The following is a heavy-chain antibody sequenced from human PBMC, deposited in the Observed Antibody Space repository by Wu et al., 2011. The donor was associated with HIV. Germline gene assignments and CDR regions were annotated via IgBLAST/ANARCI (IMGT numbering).Heavy chain of an antibody. J-gene: IGHJ6*02. D-gene: IGHD1-26*01. V-gene: IGHV5-51*01. CDR3: ARLDGAGAGGMDV. CDR1: GYSFLTYW. Sequence: LKISCQGSGYSFLTYWIGWVRQMPGKGLEHMGIIYPGDSDTRYSPSLQGQVTISVDRSNSTVYLQWSSLKASDTAMYYCARLDGAGAGGMDVWGQGTTVAVT. CDR2: IYPGDSDT.